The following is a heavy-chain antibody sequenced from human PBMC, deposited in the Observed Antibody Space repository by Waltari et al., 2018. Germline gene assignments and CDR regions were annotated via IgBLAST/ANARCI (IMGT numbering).Heavy chain of an antibody. J-gene: IGHJ6*02. Sequence: EVQLVESGGGLVQPGGSLRLSCAASGFSFSTYWMNWARQVPGEGLVSGARINPNGNTVLYADSVKGRFTTSRDNAKNTLYLQMNSLRDDDTAVYYCTRSGFMDVWGQGTTVTVSS. D-gene: IGHD3-10*01. CDR2: INPNGNTV. V-gene: IGHV3-74*01. CDR1: GFSFSTYW. CDR3: TRSGFMDV.